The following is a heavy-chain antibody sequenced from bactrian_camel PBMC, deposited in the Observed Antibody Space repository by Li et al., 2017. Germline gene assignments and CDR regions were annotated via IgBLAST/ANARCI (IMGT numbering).Heavy chain of an antibody. V-gene: IGHV3S14*01. D-gene: IGHD5*01. J-gene: IGHJ4*01. CDR3: AAGAQSWRLNSDYPY. CDR1: GLSLGSAS. CDR2: IYTGGSDT. Sequence: HVQLVESGGGSVQAGGSLRLSCVVSGLSLGSASVGWFRQAPGKSREGIASIYTGGSDTYAESVKGRFTISEDNTGNRVYLQMTRLKPEDTAMYYCAAGAQSWRLNSDYPYWGQGTQVTVS.